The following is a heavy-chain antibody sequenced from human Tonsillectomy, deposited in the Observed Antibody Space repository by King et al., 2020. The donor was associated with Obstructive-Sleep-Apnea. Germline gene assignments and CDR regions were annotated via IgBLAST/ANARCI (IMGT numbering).Heavy chain of an antibody. V-gene: IGHV3-30*04. Sequence: QLVQSGGGVVQPGRSLRLSCAASGFTFSTYEMHWVRQAPGKGLEWVAVISYDGSDKYYADSLKGRFPISRDNSKNTLSLQINSLTTEDTAVFYCATYGDYPGSSFDYWGQGTLVTVSS. CDR3: ATYGDYPGSSFDY. CDR1: GFTFSTYE. J-gene: IGHJ4*02. D-gene: IGHD4-17*01. CDR2: ISYDGSDK.